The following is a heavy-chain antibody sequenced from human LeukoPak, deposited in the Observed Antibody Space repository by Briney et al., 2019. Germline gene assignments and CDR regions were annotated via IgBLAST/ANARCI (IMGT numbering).Heavy chain of an antibody. CDR2: ISRII. Sequence: GGSLRISCAASGFSFSSYSFNWVRQAPGKGLEWVSYISRIISYADSVKGRFTISRDNAKNSLYLQMNSLRAEDTTVYYCARGTTYYYDSSGYHWGQGTLVTVSS. CDR1: GFSFSSYS. D-gene: IGHD3-22*01. CDR3: ARGTTYYYDSSGYH. V-gene: IGHV3-48*04. J-gene: IGHJ4*02.